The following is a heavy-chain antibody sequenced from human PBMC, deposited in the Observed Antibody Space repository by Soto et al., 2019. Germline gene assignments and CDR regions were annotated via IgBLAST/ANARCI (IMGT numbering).Heavy chain of an antibody. CDR1: GFTFSSYA. J-gene: IGHJ5*02. Sequence: GGSLRLSCAASGFTFSSYAMSWVRQAPGKGLEWVSAISGSGGSTYYADSVKGRFTISRDNSKNTLYLQMNSLRAEDTAVYYCAKDSTYYYDSSGYWFDPWGQGTLVTVSS. V-gene: IGHV3-23*01. CDR3: AKDSTYYYDSSGYWFDP. CDR2: ISGSGGST. D-gene: IGHD3-22*01.